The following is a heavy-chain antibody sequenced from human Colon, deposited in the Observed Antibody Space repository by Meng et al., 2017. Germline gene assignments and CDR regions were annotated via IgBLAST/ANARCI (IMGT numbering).Heavy chain of an antibody. V-gene: IGHV4-4*02. CDR1: GDSTSSTNW. CDR3: ARRFGIGPIDY. Sequence: QVQLQESGPGLVKPSGTLSLTWGVSGDSTSSTNWWSWVRQPPGAGLEWIGEIYHSGSTNYNLSLKSRVTISVDKSKNQFSLKLSFVTAADTAMYYCARRFGIGPIDYWGQGTLVTVSS. J-gene: IGHJ4*02. D-gene: IGHD1-26*01. CDR2: IYHSGST.